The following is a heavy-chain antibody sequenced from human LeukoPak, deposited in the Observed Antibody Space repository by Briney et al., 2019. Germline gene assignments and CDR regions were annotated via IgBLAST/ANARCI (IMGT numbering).Heavy chain of an antibody. Sequence: SEALSLTCTVSGGSISGYYWSWIRQSPGRALEWIGYIYVSGATRYNPSLESRVPISEDTSKNQFPLRLSTVTRADTAVYFCARHPPDNYDSSGFAFDLWGQGTMVTVSS. CDR2: IYVSGAT. J-gene: IGHJ3*01. CDR1: GGSISGYY. V-gene: IGHV4-59*08. D-gene: IGHD3-22*01. CDR3: ARHPPDNYDSSGFAFDL.